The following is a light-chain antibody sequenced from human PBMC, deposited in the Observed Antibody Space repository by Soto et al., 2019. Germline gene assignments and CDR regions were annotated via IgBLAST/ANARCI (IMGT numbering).Light chain of an antibody. J-gene: IGKJ1*01. V-gene: IGKV1-5*03. CDR1: QSISGS. CDR3: QQDNGYCS. CDR2: EAS. Sequence: DIQMTQSPSTLSASVGDRVTITCRASQSISGSLAWYQQKPGKAPKLLIYEASNLKNGEPSKFSGSGSGTEYSLNINSLQHGDSSSYYCQQDNGYCSFGQETRVEIE.